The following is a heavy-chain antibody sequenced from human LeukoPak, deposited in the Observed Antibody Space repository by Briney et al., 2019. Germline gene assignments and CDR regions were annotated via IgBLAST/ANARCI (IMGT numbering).Heavy chain of an antibody. CDR2: IWFVGSNK. CDR3: ARGKEQQLYAFDI. J-gene: IGHJ3*02. D-gene: IGHD6-13*01. CDR1: GFTFSSYG. V-gene: IGHV3-33*01. Sequence: GGSLRLSCAASGFTFSSYGMHWVRQAPGKGLEWGAVIWFVGSNKYYADSVKGRFTISRDNSKNTLYLQMNSLSAEDTAVYYCARGKEQQLYAFDIWGQGTMVTVSS.